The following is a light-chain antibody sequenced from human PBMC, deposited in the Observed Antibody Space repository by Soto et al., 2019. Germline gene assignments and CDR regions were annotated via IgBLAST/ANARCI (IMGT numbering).Light chain of an antibody. V-gene: IGLV6-57*02. J-gene: IGLJ2*01. CDR1: SGNVASKY. CDR3: QSYDSTNHVV. Sequence: NFMLTQPHSVSASPGKTVTISCTGSSGNVASKYVQWYQQRPGCAPTTVIYEDTRRPSGVPDRFSASIDSSSNSASLTISVLKTEDEADYYCQSYDSTNHVVFGGGTKLTVL. CDR2: EDT.